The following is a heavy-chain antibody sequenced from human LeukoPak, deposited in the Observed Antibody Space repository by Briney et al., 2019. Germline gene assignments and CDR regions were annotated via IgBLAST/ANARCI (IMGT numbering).Heavy chain of an antibody. D-gene: IGHD1-26*01. CDR3: ARAISGTRNGLDV. J-gene: IGHJ6*02. Sequence: GGSLRLSCVVSGFTFSSHWMHWVRQAPGKGLVWVSRLNTDGRSTNYADSVKGRLTISRDDARNTLYLQMNSLRAEDTGVYFCARAISGTRNGLDVWGQGTTVTVSS. CDR1: GFTFSSHW. CDR2: LNTDGRST. V-gene: IGHV3-74*01.